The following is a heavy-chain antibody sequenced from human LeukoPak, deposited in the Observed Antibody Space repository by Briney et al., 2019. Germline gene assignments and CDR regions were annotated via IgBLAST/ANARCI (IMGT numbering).Heavy chain of an antibody. Sequence: APVKVSCKASAYTFTCYYMHWVRQAPGQGLEWMGWINLKSGGTNYAQKFQGRVTMTRDTSISTAYMELSRLRPDDTAVYYCARSPHILTGENFDYWGQGTLVTVSS. CDR3: ARSPHILTGENFDY. CDR1: AYTFTCYY. D-gene: IGHD3-9*01. CDR2: INLKSGGT. J-gene: IGHJ4*02. V-gene: IGHV1-2*02.